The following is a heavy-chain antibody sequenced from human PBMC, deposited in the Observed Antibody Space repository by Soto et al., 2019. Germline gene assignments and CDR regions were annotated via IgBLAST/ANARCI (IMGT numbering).Heavy chain of an antibody. CDR1: GYTFTGYY. J-gene: IGHJ6*02. CDR3: AREGATGGATYYYYGMDV. CDR2: INPNSGGT. Sequence: VKVSCKASGYTFTGYYMHWVRQAPGQGLEWMGWINPNSGGTNYAQKFQGRVTMTRDTSISTAYMELSRLRSDDTAVYYCAREGATGGATYYYYGMDVWGQGTTVTVS. V-gene: IGHV1-2*02. D-gene: IGHD7-27*01.